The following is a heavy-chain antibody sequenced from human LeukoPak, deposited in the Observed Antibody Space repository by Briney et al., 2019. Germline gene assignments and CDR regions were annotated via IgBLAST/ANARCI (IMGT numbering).Heavy chain of an antibody. CDR2: IIPIFGTA. J-gene: IGHJ5*02. CDR1: GGTFSSYA. V-gene: IGHV1-69*05. CDR3: ARDNYAGASWFDP. Sequence: SVKVSCKASGGTFSSYAISWVRQAPGQGLEWMGGIIPIFGTANRAQKFQGRVTITTDESTSTAYMELSSLRSEDTAVYYCARDNYAGASWFDPWGQGTLVTVSS. D-gene: IGHD1-7*01.